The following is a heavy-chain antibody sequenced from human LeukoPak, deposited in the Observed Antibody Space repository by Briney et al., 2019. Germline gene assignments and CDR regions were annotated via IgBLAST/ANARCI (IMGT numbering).Heavy chain of an antibody. Sequence: RGRSLSPSCAASGFTSSSFSMDWVRPAAGKGLGWVSSISSSSRYINYADSVKGRFTISRDNAKNSMYLQTDSMRGEDTAVYYCARDSGYGLAFDYWGQGTLVTVSS. J-gene: IGHJ4*02. D-gene: IGHD5-12*01. CDR3: ARDSGYGLAFDY. CDR2: ISSSSRYI. V-gene: IGHV3-21*01. CDR1: GFTSSSFS.